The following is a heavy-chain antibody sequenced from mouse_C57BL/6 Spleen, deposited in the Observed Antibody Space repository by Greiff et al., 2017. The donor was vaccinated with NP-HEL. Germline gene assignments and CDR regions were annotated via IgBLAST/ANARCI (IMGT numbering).Heavy chain of an antibody. V-gene: IGHV1-42*01. CDR3: ARGEYGNYYFDY. CDR2: INPSTGGT. CDR1: GYSFTGYY. Sequence: VHVKQSGPELVKPGASVKISCKASGYSFTGYYMNWVKQSPEKSLEWIGEINPSTGGTTYNQKFKAKATLTVDKSSSTAYMQLKSLTSEDSAVYYCARGEYGNYYFDYWGQGTTLTVSS. J-gene: IGHJ2*01. D-gene: IGHD2-1*01.